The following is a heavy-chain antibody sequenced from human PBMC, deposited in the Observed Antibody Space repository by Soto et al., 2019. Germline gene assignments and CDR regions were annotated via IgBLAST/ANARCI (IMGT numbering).Heavy chain of an antibody. CDR1: GGSFSGYY. CDR3: ARGRPAAATAARSFSWFDP. CDR2: INHSGST. D-gene: IGHD6-6*01. V-gene: IGHV4-34*01. Sequence: SETLSLTCAVYGGSFSGYYWSWIRQPPGKGLEWIGEINHSGSTNYNPSLKSRVTISVDTSKNQFSLKLSSVTAADTAVYYCARGRPAAATAARSFSWFDPWGQGTPVTVSS. J-gene: IGHJ5*02.